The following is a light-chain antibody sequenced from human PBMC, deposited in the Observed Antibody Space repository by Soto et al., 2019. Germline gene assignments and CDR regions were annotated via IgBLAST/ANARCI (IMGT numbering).Light chain of an antibody. CDR1: QSVSSD. Sequence: EIVMTQSPATLSLSPGERATLSCRASQSVSSDLAWYQHKPGQAPRLLIYGASTRATGIPVRFSGSGSGTEFTLTISSLQSEDFAVYYCQQYNNWPPWTFGQGTKVDIK. V-gene: IGKV3-15*01. J-gene: IGKJ1*01. CDR2: GAS. CDR3: QQYNNWPPWT.